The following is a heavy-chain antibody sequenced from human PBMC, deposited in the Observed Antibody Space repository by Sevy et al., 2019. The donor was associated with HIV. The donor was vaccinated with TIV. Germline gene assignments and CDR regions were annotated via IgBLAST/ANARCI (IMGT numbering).Heavy chain of an antibody. D-gene: IGHD6-13*01. CDR3: YSSSWNYYYYGMDV. CDR1: GFTFSSYW. V-gene: IGHV3-7*01. J-gene: IGHJ6*02. CDR2: IKQEGSEK. Sequence: GGSLRLSCAASGFTFSSYWMSWVRQAPGKGLEWVANIKQEGSEKYYVDAVKGRFTISRDNAKNSLYLQMNSLRAEDTAVYYCYSSSWNYYYYGMDVWGQGTTVTVSS.